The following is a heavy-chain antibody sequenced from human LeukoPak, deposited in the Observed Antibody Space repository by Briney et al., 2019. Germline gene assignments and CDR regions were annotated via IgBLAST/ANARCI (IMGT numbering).Heavy chain of an antibody. CDR3: ARGGSGRAYNWFDP. CDR2: INPNSGGT. CDR1: GYTFTGYY. V-gene: IGHV1-2*02. Sequence: ASVKVSCKASGYTFTGYYMHWVRQAPGQGPEWMGWINPNSGGTNYAQKFQGRVTMTRDTSISTAYMELSRLRSDDTAVYYCARGGSGRAYNWFDPWGQGTLVTVSS. D-gene: IGHD3-10*01. J-gene: IGHJ5*02.